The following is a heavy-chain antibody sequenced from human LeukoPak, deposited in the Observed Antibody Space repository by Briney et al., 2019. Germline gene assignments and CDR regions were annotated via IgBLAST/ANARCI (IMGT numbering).Heavy chain of an antibody. J-gene: IGHJ4*02. D-gene: IGHD2-2*01. CDR1: GFTISNYW. Sequence: GGSLRLSCAASGFTISNYWMTWVRQGPGKGLEWVANIKADGSEKYYVDSVKGRFTIARDNSKNSLYLQMNSLRAEDTAVYYCAKDQFWDCSSASCYFHYWGQGTLVTVSS. CDR2: IKADGSEK. V-gene: IGHV3-7*03. CDR3: AKDQFWDCSSASCYFHY.